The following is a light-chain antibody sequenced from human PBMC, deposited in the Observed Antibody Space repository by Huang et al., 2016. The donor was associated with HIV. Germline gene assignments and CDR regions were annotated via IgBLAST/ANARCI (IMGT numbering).Light chain of an antibody. V-gene: IGKV3D-15*01. CDR1: QNVRNN. J-gene: IGKJ4*01. CDR2: KTS. CDR3: QQYDKWPPGLT. Sequence: EIMMTQSPATLSVSPGGRATLSCRASQNVRNNLAWYQQKTGQAPRLLIYKTSTRASGIPARFSGSGSATDFTLTISGLQSEDFAIYYCQQYDKWPPGLTFGGGTKVEI.